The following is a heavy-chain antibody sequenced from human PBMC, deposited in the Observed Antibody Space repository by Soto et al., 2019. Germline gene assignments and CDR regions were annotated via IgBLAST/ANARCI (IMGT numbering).Heavy chain of an antibody. Sequence: TFSSHGMHWLRQAPGKGLEWMAGISYPGTNNYYADPVKCRFAISRDNSKNTLHMQLNSRRDDDTAVYSRAKRKGQNYAFRSGYSLENWHQGTLVTVCS. V-gene: IGHV3-30*18. CDR2: ISYPGTNN. D-gene: IGHD3-3*01. CDR1: TFSSHG. CDR3: AKRKGQNYAFRSGYSLEN. J-gene: IGHJ1*01.